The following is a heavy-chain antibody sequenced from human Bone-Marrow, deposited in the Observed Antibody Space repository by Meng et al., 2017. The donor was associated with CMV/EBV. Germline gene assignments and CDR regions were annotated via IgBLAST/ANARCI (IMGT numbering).Heavy chain of an antibody. Sequence: SEPLSLTCAVYGGSFSGYYWSWIRQPPGKGLEWIGEINHSGSTNYNPSLKSRVTISVDTSKNQFSLKLSSVTAADTAVYYCARVTFKQLLYEQDYWGQGTLVTVSS. J-gene: IGHJ4*02. CDR2: INHSGST. CDR1: GGSFSGYY. D-gene: IGHD2-2*02. CDR3: ARVTFKQLLYEQDY. V-gene: IGHV4-34*01.